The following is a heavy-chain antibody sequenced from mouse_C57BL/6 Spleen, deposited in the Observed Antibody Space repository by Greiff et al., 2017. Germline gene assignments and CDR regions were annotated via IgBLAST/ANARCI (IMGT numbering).Heavy chain of an antibody. J-gene: IGHJ4*01. CDR2: ISGGGGTT. CDR1: GFTFSSYT. CDR3: ARRYGYAMDY. V-gene: IGHV5-9*01. Sequence: EVKLVESGGGLVKPGGSLKLSCAASGFTFSSYTMSWVRQTPEKRLEWVATISGGGGTTYYTDRVKGGFTISRYNAKNTLYLQISSLRSEDTALYYCARRYGYAMDYWGQGTSVTVSS. D-gene: IGHD1-1*01.